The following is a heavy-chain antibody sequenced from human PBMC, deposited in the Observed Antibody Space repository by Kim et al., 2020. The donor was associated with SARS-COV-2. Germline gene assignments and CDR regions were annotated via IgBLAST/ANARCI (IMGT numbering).Heavy chain of an antibody. D-gene: IGHD4-17*01. Sequence: LKSRVTISVDTSKNQFSLKLSSVTAADTAVYYCASHYGDYVKDLENWFDPWGQGTLVTVSS. CDR3: ASHYGDYVKDLENWFDP. J-gene: IGHJ5*02. V-gene: IGHV4-39*07.